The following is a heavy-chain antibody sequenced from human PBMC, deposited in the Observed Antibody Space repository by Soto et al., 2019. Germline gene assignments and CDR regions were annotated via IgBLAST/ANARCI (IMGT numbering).Heavy chain of an antibody. CDR3: AKDPALGYSSSWYWFDP. J-gene: IGHJ5*02. D-gene: IGHD6-13*01. V-gene: IGHV3-30*18. CDR2: ISYDGSNK. CDR1: GFTFSSYG. Sequence: QVQLVESGGGVVQPGRSLRLSCAASGFTFSSYGMHWVRQAPGKGLEWVAVISYDGSNKYYADSVKGRFTISRDNSKNTLYLQMNNMRAEDTAVYYCAKDPALGYSSSWYWFDPWGQGTLVTVSS.